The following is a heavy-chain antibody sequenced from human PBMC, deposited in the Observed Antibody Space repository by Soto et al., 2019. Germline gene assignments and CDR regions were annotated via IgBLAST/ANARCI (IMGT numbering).Heavy chain of an antibody. D-gene: IGHD2-15*01. CDR3: ARVGTPLLLPDY. Sequence: GASVKVSCKASGYTFTSYGISWVRQAPGQGLERMGWISAYNGNTNYAQKLQGRVTMTADTSTSTAYMELRSLRSDVTAVYYCARVGTPLLLPDYWGQGTLVTVSS. J-gene: IGHJ4*02. V-gene: IGHV1-18*01. CDR1: GYTFTSYG. CDR2: ISAYNGNT.